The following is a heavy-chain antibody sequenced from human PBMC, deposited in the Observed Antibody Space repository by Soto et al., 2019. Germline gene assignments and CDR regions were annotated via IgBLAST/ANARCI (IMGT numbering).Heavy chain of an antibody. V-gene: IGHV3-23*01. CDR1: GFTFSSYA. J-gene: IGHJ4*02. CDR3: AKRDSSGWTPRADY. Sequence: EVQLLESGGGLVQPGESLRLSCEAAGFTFSSYAMSWVRQAPGKGLEWVSGISGSGSSTYYADSVKGRFTISRDNPKNTLYQKMNSLSAEDTAVYYCAKRDSSGWTPRADYWGQGTLVTVSS. D-gene: IGHD6-19*01. CDR2: ISGSGSST.